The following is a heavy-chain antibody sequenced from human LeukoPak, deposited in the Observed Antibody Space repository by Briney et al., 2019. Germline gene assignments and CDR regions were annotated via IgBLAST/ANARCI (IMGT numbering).Heavy chain of an antibody. V-gene: IGHV3-21*01. Sequence: GGSLRLSCAASGFTFSSYSMNWVRQAPGKGLEWVSSIISSSSYIYYADSVKGRFTISRDNAKNSLYLQMNSLRAEDTAVYYCARSTVTTGLVDYWGQGTLVTVSS. J-gene: IGHJ4*02. CDR3: ARSTVTTGLVDY. CDR1: GFTFSSYS. D-gene: IGHD4-17*01. CDR2: IISSSSYI.